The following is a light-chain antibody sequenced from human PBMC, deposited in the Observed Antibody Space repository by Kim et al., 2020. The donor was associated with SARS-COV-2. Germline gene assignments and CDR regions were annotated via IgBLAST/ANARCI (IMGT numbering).Light chain of an antibody. J-gene: IGLJ2*01. Sequence: QSALTQLRSVSGSPGQSVTISCTGTSSNVGAYNYVSWYQQHPDKAPKLMIYDVNDRPSGVPDRFSGSKSGNTASLTISGLQAEDEADYYCCSYAGGYSHVLFGGGTQLTVL. V-gene: IGLV2-11*01. CDR1: SSNVGAYNY. CDR3: CSYAGGYSHVL. CDR2: DVN.